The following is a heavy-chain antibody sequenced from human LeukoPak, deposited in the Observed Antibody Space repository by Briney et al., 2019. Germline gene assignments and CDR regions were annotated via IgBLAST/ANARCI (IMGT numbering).Heavy chain of an antibody. CDR2: ISNDGNNK. Sequence: GGSLRLSCAASGFPFSSYGMHWVRQAPGKGLEWVAAISNDGNNKFYADSVKGRFTISRDNPKNTMNLQMNSLRAEDTAVYYCAKDRPDYYDSSGPRTFDYWGQGTLVTVSS. V-gene: IGHV3-30*18. CDR1: GFPFSSYG. J-gene: IGHJ4*02. CDR3: AKDRPDYYDSSGPRTFDY. D-gene: IGHD3-22*01.